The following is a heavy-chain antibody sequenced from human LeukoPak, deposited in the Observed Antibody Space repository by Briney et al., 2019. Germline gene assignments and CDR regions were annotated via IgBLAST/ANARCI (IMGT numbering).Heavy chain of an antibody. J-gene: IGHJ4*02. V-gene: IGHV1-2*02. CDR1: GYTFTDYY. Sequence: EASVKVSCKASGYTFTDYYMHWVRQAPGQGLEWMGWINPNSGGTNYAQKFQGRVTMTRDTSISTAYMELSRLRSDDTAVYYCARASYYYDSSGYPEYYFDYWGQGTLVTVSS. D-gene: IGHD3-22*01. CDR2: INPNSGGT. CDR3: ARASYYYDSSGYPEYYFDY.